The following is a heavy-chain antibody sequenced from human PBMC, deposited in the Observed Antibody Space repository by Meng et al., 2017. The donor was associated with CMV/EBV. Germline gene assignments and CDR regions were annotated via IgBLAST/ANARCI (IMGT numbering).Heavy chain of an antibody. J-gene: IGHJ5*02. CDR3: ARDRVTAAAGVGWFDP. CDR2: ISYDGSNK. CDR1: GFTFSSYA. Sequence: GESLKISCAASGFTFSSYAMHWVRQAPGKGLEWVAVISYDGSNKYYADSVKGRFTTSRDNSKNTLYLQMNSLRAEDTAVYYCARDRVTAAAGVGWFDPWGQGTLVTVSS. D-gene: IGHD6-13*01. V-gene: IGHV3-30*04.